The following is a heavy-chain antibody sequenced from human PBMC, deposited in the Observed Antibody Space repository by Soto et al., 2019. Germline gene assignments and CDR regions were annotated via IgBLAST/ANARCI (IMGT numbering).Heavy chain of an antibody. CDR2: LSFDGSNE. D-gene: IGHD2-15*01. Sequence: QVHLVDSGGGVVQPGRSLRLSCAASGFTFSNYAMHWVRQAPGKGLEWVALLSFDGSNEYYADSVKGRFTISRDNTNNMLLLQMNSLRPEDTAVYYCAKDPGVGYCSGGSCDVPDFWGQGTLVTVSS. CDR3: AKDPGVGYCSGGSCDVPDF. V-gene: IGHV3-30-3*01. CDR1: GFTFSNYA. J-gene: IGHJ4*02.